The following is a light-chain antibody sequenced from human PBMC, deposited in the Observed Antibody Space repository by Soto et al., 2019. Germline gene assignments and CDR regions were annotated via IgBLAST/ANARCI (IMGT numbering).Light chain of an antibody. CDR2: EVS. CDR3: TSFTTISTWV. Sequence: QSVLTQPASVSGSPGQSITISCTGTSSDVGGYNYVSWFQQHPSKAPKLKIYEVSNRPSGVSNRFSGSKSGNTASLTISELQAEDEADYYCTSFTTISTWVFGGGTKLTVL. V-gene: IGLV2-14*01. CDR1: SSDVGGYNY. J-gene: IGLJ3*02.